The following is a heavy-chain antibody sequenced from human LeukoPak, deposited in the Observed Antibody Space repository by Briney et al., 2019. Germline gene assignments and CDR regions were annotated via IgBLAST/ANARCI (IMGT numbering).Heavy chain of an antibody. CDR3: ARDSLAMALDY. D-gene: IGHD2-2*01. V-gene: IGHV3-48*01. CDR1: GFTFSSYS. Sequence: GRSLRLSCAASGFTFSSYSMNWVRQAPGKGLEWVSYISSSSSTIYYADSVKGRFTISRDNAKNSLYLQMNSLRAEDTAVYYCARDSLAMALDYWGQGTLVTVSS. J-gene: IGHJ4*02. CDR2: ISSSSSTI.